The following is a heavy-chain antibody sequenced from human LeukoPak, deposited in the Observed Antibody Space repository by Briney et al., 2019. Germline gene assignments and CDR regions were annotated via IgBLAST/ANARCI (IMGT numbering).Heavy chain of an antibody. CDR3: ASQTGATAFEI. Sequence: GGSLRLSCAASGFTFSSYAMHWVGQAPGKGLEWVAVISYDGSNKYYADSVKGRFTISRDNSKNTLYLQMNSLRAEDTAVYYCASQTGATAFEIWGQGTMVTVSS. D-gene: IGHD1-7*01. J-gene: IGHJ3*02. CDR2: ISYDGSNK. V-gene: IGHV3-30-3*01. CDR1: GFTFSSYA.